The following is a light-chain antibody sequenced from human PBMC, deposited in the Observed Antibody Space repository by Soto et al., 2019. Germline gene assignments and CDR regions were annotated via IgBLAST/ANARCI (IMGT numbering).Light chain of an antibody. CDR3: GTWDSSLRAYWV. J-gene: IGLJ3*02. CDR2: ENN. CDR1: SSNIGNNY. Sequence: QPVLTQPPSVSAAPGQKVTISCSGSSSNIGNNYVSWYQQLPGTAPKLLIYENNKRPSGIPDRFSGSKSGTSATLGITGLQTGDEADYYCGTWDSSLRAYWVFGGGTKLTVL. V-gene: IGLV1-51*02.